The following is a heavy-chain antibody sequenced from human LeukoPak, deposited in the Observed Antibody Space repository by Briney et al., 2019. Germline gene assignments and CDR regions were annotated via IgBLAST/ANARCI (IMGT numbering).Heavy chain of an antibody. CDR1: VGTFSSYA. J-gene: IGHJ4*02. CDR3: ARSSGGSYYGYFDY. Sequence: ASVKVSCKASVGTFSSYAISWVRQAPGQGLEWMGRIIPIIGIANYAQKFQGRVTITADKSTSTAYMELSSLRSEDTAVYYCARSSGGSYYGYFDYWGQGTLVTVSS. CDR2: IIPIIGIA. V-gene: IGHV1-69*04. D-gene: IGHD1-26*01.